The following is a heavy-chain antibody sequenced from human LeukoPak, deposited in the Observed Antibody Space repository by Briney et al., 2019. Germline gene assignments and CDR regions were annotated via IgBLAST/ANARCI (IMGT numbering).Heavy chain of an antibody. Sequence: VASVKVSCKASGGTFSSYAISWVRQAPGQGLEWMGGIIPIFGTANYAQKFQGRVTITTDESTSTAYMELSSLRSEDTAVYYCAREPDDSSGSFNYWGQGTLVTVSS. CDR1: GGTFSSYA. J-gene: IGHJ4*02. D-gene: IGHD3-22*01. V-gene: IGHV1-69*05. CDR3: AREPDDSSGSFNY. CDR2: IIPIFGTA.